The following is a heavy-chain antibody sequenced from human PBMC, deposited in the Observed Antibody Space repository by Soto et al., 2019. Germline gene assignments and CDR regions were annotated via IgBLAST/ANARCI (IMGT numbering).Heavy chain of an antibody. J-gene: IGHJ4*02. CDR3: AGGYDWGDY. D-gene: IGHD5-12*01. CDR2: ISNDGSNK. Sequence: GGSLRLSCVASGFSFRNYGMLWVRQAPGKGLEWVTLISNDGSNKYYVDSVKGRFTISRDNSKNTLYLQMNSLRTEDTAVYYCAGGYDWGDYWGQGTLVTVAS. V-gene: IGHV3-30*03. CDR1: GFSFRNYG.